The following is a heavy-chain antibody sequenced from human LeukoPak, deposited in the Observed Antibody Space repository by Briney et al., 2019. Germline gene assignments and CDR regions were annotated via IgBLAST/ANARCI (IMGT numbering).Heavy chain of an antibody. J-gene: IGHJ3*02. D-gene: IGHD3-10*01. CDR3: AKSNGYGLVDI. CDR2: IFYSGST. Sequence: SETLFLTCTVSGYSISSGYYWGWSRQPPGEGLEWIGSIFYSGSTYYSPSLRSRVTISLDTSRNQFSLKLNSVTAADTAVYYCAKSNGYGLVDIWGQGTMVTVSS. V-gene: IGHV4-38-2*02. CDR1: GYSISSGYY.